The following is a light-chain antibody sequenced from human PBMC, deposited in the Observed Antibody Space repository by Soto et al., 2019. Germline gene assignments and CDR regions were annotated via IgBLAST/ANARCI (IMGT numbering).Light chain of an antibody. J-gene: IGLJ2*01. V-gene: IGLV2-8*01. CDR2: EVS. CDR1: SSDVGGFSY. CDR3: SSYAGSNIML. Sequence: QSALTQPPSASGSPGQSVTISCTGTSSDVGGFSYVSWYQQHPGKAPKFIIYEVSKRPSGVPDRFSCSKSGNTASLIVSGLQAEDEADYYCSSYAGSNIMLFGGGTKLTVL.